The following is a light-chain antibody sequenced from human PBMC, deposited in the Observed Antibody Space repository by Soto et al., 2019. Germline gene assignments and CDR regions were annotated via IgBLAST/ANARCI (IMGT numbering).Light chain of an antibody. J-gene: IGKJ2*01. Sequence: EIVLTQSPGTLSLSPGERATVSCRASQSVSSYLAWYQQKPGQAPRLLIYGASSRATGIPDRFSGSWSGTDFTLTISRLEPEDFALYYCQQYSSSPYTFGQGTKLEIK. CDR2: GAS. V-gene: IGKV3-20*01. CDR3: QQYSSSPYT. CDR1: QSVSSY.